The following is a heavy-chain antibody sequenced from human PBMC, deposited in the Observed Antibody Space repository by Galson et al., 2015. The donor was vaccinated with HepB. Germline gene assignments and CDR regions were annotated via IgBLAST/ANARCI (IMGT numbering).Heavy chain of an antibody. CDR2: IDPSDSWT. V-gene: IGHV5-10-1*01. J-gene: IGHJ6*02. D-gene: IGHD2-2*01. CDR3: ARRRRRTPSNDAMDV. Sequence: QSGAEVKKPGESLRISCKASGYTFTNFWISWVRQMPGKGPEWMGRIDPSDSWTKYSPSFEGHITISVEKSVTTAYLHWSSLRTSDTGKYYCARRRRRTPSNDAMDVWGQGTPVIVSS. CDR1: GYTFTNFW.